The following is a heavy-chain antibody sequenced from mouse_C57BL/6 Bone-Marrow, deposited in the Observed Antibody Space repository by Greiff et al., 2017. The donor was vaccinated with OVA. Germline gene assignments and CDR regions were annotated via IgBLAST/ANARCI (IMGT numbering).Heavy chain of an antibody. D-gene: IGHD1-1*01. CDR1: GFTFSSYG. V-gene: IGHV5-6*01. CDR3: ARHPFYGSSVAY. J-gene: IGHJ3*01. Sequence: EVMLVESGGDLVKPGGSLKLSCAASGFTFSSYGMSWVRQTPDKRLEWVATISSGGSYTYYPDSVKGRFTISRDNAKNTLYLQMSSLKSEDTAMYYCARHPFYGSSVAYWGQGTLVTVSA. CDR2: ISSGGSYT.